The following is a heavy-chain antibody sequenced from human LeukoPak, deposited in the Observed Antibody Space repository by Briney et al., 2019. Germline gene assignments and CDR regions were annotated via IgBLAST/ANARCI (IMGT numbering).Heavy chain of an antibody. CDR1: GYTFTGYY. D-gene: IGHD5-24*01. CDR2: INPNSGGT. CDR3: SIDGRDGYNLVHY. Sequence: VASVKVSCKASGYTFTGYYMHWVRQAPGQGLEWMGWINPNSGGTNYAQKFQDRVTMTRDTSISAVYMELSRLRSDDTAVYYCSIDGRDGYNLVHYWGQGTLVTVSS. J-gene: IGHJ4*02. V-gene: IGHV1-2*02.